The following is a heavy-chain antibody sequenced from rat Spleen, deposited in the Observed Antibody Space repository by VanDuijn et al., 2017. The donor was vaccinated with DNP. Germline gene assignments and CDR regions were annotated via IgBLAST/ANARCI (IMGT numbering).Heavy chain of an antibody. D-gene: IGHD1-4*01. CDR3: ATPPFFGYNYWFAY. CDR1: KFSFSNYN. CDR2: IIYDGSRT. Sequence: EMQLVESGGGLVQPGRSLKLSCVASKFSFSNYNMAWVRQAPEKGLEWVATIIYDGSRTYYRDSVKGRFTISRDNAKSTLYLQMDSLRSEDTATYYCATPPFFGYNYWFAYWGQGTLVTVSS. J-gene: IGHJ3*01. V-gene: IGHV5S10*01.